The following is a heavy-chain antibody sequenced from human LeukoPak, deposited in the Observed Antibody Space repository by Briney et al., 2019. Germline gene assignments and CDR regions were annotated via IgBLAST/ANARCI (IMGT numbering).Heavy chain of an antibody. CDR2: ISAYNGNT. CDR3: ARGGTTVVYYYYYMDV. D-gene: IGHD4-23*01. Sequence: ASVKVSCKASGYTFTSYDISWVRQAPGQGLEWMGWISAYNGNTNYAQKLQGRVTITADKSTSTAYMELSSLRSEDTAVYYCARGGTTVVYYYYYMDVWGKGTTVTVSS. J-gene: IGHJ6*03. CDR1: GYTFTSYD. V-gene: IGHV1-18*01.